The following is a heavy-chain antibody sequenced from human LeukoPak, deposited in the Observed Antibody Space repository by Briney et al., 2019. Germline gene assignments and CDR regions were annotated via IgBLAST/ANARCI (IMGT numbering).Heavy chain of an antibody. D-gene: IGHD6-13*01. J-gene: IGHJ4*02. CDR2: IYHSGST. CDR3: ARLVVSSWYHEVLLGRDY. Sequence: KASETLSLTCTVSGYSISSGYYWGWIRQLPGKGLEWIGSIYHSGSTYYNPSLKSRVTISVDTSKNQFSLKLSSVTAADTAVYYCARLVVSSWYHEVLLGRDYWGQGTLVTVSS. CDR1: GYSISSGYY. V-gene: IGHV4-38-2*02.